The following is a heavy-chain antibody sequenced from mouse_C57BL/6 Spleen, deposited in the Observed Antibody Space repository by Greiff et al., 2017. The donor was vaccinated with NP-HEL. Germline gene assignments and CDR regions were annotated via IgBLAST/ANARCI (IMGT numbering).Heavy chain of an antibody. Sequence: DVKLQESGAELVKPGASVKLSCTASGFNIKDYYMHWVKQRTEQGLEWIGRIDPEDGETKYAPKFQSKATITADTSSNTAYLQLSSLTSEDTAVYYCARSDQTGMDYWGQGTSVTVSS. J-gene: IGHJ4*01. D-gene: IGHD3-2*01. V-gene: IGHV14-2*01. CDR3: ARSDQTGMDY. CDR1: GFNIKDYY. CDR2: IDPEDGET.